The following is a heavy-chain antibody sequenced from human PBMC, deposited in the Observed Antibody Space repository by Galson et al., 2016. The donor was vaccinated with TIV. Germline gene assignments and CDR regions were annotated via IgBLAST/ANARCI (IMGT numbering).Heavy chain of an antibody. J-gene: IGHJ5*02. CDR3: ATDTGSLPRNWFDP. CDR1: GFTFSSFA. D-gene: IGHD3-9*01. V-gene: IGHV3-23*01. Sequence: SLRLSCAASGFTFSSFAMSWVRQAPGKALEWVSGISGSGGTTFYADSVKGRFSISRDNSKNTVYLQMNSLRAEDTAVYYCATDTGSLPRNWFDPWGKGTPVTVSA. CDR2: ISGSGGTT.